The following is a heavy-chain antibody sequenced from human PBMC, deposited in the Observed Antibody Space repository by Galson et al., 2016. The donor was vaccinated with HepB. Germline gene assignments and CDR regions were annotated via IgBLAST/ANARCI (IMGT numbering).Heavy chain of an antibody. Sequence: SVKVSCKASGGAIDNYIMTWVRQAPGQGLEWMGRIIPILGIANFAQKFQGRMTITADTSTSIVYMELASLRSEDTATYYCARDPKSCSSGDCYYDLGNWFDPWGQGTPVTVSS. V-gene: IGHV1-69*04. CDR2: IIPILGIA. D-gene: IGHD2-21*02. J-gene: IGHJ5*02. CDR1: GGAIDNYI. CDR3: ARDPKSCSSGDCYYDLGNWFDP.